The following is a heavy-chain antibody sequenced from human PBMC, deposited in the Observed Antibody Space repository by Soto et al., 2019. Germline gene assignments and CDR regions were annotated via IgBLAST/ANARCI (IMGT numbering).Heavy chain of an antibody. J-gene: IGHJ5*02. Sequence: GASVKVSCKASVYTLSDYYVHCVRQAPGQGLEWMGWINPYSGATNYAQKFQDWVTMTGDASVSTAYLELTTLVSDDTAVYYCARARANVAPNWFDPWGQGTLVTVSS. CDR1: VYTLSDYY. CDR3: ARARANVAPNWFDP. CDR2: INPYSGAT. D-gene: IGHD5-12*01. V-gene: IGHV1-2*04.